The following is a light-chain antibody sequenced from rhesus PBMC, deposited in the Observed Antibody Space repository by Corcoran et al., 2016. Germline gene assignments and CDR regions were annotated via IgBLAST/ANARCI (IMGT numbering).Light chain of an antibody. J-gene: IGKJ2*01. V-gene: IGKV1-74*01. Sequence: DIQMTQSPSSLSASVGDRVTITCRASENVNNYLNWYQQKPGKAPKLLIYKASTLQSGVPSRFSGSGSGTDYTFTISSLQPEDVATYYGQHGYGTPYSFGQGTKVEIK. CDR2: KAS. CDR1: ENVNNY. CDR3: QHGYGTPYS.